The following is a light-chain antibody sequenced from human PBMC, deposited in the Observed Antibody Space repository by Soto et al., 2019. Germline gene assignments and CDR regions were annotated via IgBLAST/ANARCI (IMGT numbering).Light chain of an antibody. J-gene: IGLJ2*01. CDR3: LLSYNGALVV. CDR2: DTS. V-gene: IGLV7-46*01. CDR1: TGAVTSGHY. Sequence: QAVVTQEPSLTVSTGGTITLTGGSSTGAVTSGHYPYWFQQKPGQAPRTMIYDTSNKHSWTPARFSGSLLGGKAALTLSGAQPEDEAEYYCLLSYNGALVVFGGGTKLTVL.